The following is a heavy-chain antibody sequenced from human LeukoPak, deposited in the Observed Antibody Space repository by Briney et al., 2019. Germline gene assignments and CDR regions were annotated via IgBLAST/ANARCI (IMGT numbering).Heavy chain of an antibody. CDR2: IYTSGST. Sequence: SETLSLTCTVSGGSISSYYWSWIRQPAGKGLEWSGRIYTSGSTNYNPSLKSRVTMSVDTSKNQFSLKLSSVAAADTAVYYCARENYYDSSGTLDYWGQGTLVTVSS. CDR1: GGSISSYY. J-gene: IGHJ4*02. V-gene: IGHV4-4*07. D-gene: IGHD3-22*01. CDR3: ARENYYDSSGTLDY.